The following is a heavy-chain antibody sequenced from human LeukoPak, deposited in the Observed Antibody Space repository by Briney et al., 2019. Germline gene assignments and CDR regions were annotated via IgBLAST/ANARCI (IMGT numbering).Heavy chain of an antibody. J-gene: IGHJ4*02. D-gene: IGHD4-17*01. CDR1: GFIFSNYW. V-gene: IGHV3-7*01. CDR2: IRQEGIKK. CDR3: ATDTGHGYFES. Sequence: GGSLRLSCAASGFIFSNYWMSWLRQAPGKGLEWVANIRQEGIKKNYVDSVDGRFTISRDNAQNSVYLQMTSLRVEDTAVYYCATDTGHGYFESWGQGTLVTVS.